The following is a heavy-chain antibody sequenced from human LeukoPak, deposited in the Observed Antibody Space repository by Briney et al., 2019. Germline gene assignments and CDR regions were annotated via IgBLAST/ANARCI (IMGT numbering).Heavy chain of an antibody. CDR1: GFTFSSYG. CDR2: ISYDGSNK. Sequence: GGSLRLSCAASGFTFSSYGMHWVRQAPGKGLEWVAVISYDGSNKYYADSVKGRFTISRDNSKNTLYLQMNSLRAEDTAVYYCAKALSKLWLGNHIDHWGQGTLVTVSS. V-gene: IGHV3-30*18. D-gene: IGHD5-18*01. J-gene: IGHJ4*02. CDR3: AKALSKLWLGNHIDH.